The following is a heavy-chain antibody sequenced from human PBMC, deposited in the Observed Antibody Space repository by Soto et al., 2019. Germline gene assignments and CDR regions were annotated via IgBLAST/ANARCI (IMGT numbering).Heavy chain of an antibody. CDR1: GYNFAGYW. CDR3: ARGGVSTRTFDY. V-gene: IGHV5-51*01. J-gene: IGHJ4*02. CDR2: IYPSDSDT. D-gene: IGHD3-3*01. Sequence: GESLKISCKGSGYNFAGYWIAWVRQMPGKGLELMGIIYPSDSDTRYRPSFQGQVTISADKSISSAYLQWSSLRASDTAMYYCARGGVSTRTFDYWGQGTPVSGSS.